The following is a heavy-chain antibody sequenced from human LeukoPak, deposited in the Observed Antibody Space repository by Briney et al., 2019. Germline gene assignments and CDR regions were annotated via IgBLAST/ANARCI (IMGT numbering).Heavy chain of an antibody. J-gene: IGHJ4*02. CDR3: ARGSRAKWELLGFDY. CDR1: GYTFTSYG. CDR2: ISAYNGNT. D-gene: IGHD1-26*01. Sequence: ASVKVSCKASGYTFTSYGISWVRQAPGQGLEWMGWISAYNGNTNYAQKLQGRVTMTTDTSTSTAYMELSSLRSEDTAVYYCARGSRAKWELLGFDYWGQGTLVTVSS. V-gene: IGHV1-18*01.